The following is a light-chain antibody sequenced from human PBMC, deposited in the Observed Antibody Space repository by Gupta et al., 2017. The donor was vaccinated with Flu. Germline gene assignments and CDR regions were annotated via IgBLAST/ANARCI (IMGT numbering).Light chain of an antibody. CDR2: DVS. CDR1: SSDVGGYSF. CDR3: SSYAGTNNVV. V-gene: IGLV2-8*01. Sequence: QSALTQPPTASGSLGQSVTISCTGSSSDVGGYSFVSWYQQHSGKAPKLMIYDVSRRPSGVPVRVSGSRSGNTASLTVSGLQAEDEADDYCSSYAGTNNVVFGGGTRLTVL. J-gene: IGLJ2*01.